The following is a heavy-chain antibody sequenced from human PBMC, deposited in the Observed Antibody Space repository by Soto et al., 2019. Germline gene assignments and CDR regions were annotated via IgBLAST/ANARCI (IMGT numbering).Heavy chain of an antibody. V-gene: IGHV4-59*01. CDR3: ARGTANYYYYYLDV. J-gene: IGHJ6*03. CDR2: IYYSGST. Sequence: PETLYLTCTVSGGSISSYYWSWIRQPPGKGLEWIGYIYYSGSTNYNPSLKSRVTISVDTSKNQFSLKLSSVTAADTAVYYCARGTANYYYYYLDVRGKGTTVTVAS. CDR1: GGSISSYY. D-gene: IGHD1-1*01.